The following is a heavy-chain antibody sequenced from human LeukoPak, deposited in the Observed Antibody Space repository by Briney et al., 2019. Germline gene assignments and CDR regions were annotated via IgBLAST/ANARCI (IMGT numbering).Heavy chain of an antibody. D-gene: IGHD2-2*02. Sequence: GGSLRLSCAASGFTFSDYYMSWIRQAPGKGLEWVSYISSSGSTIYYADSVKGRFTISRDNSKNTLYLQMNSLRAEDTAVYYCAKDTCSSTSCYRFYYFDYWGQGTLVTVSS. CDR2: ISSSGSTI. V-gene: IGHV3-11*04. CDR3: AKDTCSSTSCYRFYYFDY. CDR1: GFTFSDYY. J-gene: IGHJ4*02.